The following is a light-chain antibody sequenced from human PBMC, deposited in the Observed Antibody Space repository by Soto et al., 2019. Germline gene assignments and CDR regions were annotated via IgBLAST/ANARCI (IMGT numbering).Light chain of an antibody. CDR2: DVT. CDR3: RSHAGGSSWV. V-gene: IGLV2-11*01. Sequence: QSALTQPRSVSGSPGQSVTISCTGTSGDDGAYDRVSWYQHHPTKAPKLIIYDVTNRPSGVPYRFSGSKSGSTASLTISGPQAEDEADYYCRSHAGGSSWVFGGGTKLTVL. J-gene: IGLJ3*02. CDR1: SGDDGAYDR.